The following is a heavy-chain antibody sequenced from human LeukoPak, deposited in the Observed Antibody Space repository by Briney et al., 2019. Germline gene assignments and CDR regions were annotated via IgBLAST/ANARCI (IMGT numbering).Heavy chain of an antibody. CDR3: ALIRFGELLDPAFDY. CDR1: GYTFTGYY. D-gene: IGHD3-10*01. Sequence: ASVKVSCKASGYTFTGYYMHWVRQAPGQGLEWMGWINPNSGGTNYAQKFQGRVTMTRDTSISTAYMELSRLRSDDTAVYYCALIRFGELLDPAFDYWGQGTLVTVSS. V-gene: IGHV1-2*02. J-gene: IGHJ4*02. CDR2: INPNSGGT.